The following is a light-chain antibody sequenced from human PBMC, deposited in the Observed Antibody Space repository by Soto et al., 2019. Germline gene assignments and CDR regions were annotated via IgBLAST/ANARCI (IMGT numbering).Light chain of an antibody. Sequence: DIQMTQSPSTLSASVGDRVTITCRASQGISSCLAWYQQKPGKAPKLIIYAASTLKTGVPSRFSCSGSGTEFTLTISSLQPDDFATSYCHHYNSYSEAFGQGTKVDIK. V-gene: IGKV1-5*01. CDR2: AAS. CDR1: QGISSC. CDR3: HHYNSYSEA. J-gene: IGKJ1*01.